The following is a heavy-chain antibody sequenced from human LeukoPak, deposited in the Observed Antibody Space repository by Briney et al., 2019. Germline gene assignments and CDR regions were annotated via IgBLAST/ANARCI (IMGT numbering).Heavy chain of an antibody. Sequence: GGSLRLSCAASGFTVSSNYMSWVRQAPGKGLEWVSVIYSGGSTYYADSVKGRFTISRDNSKNTLYLQMNSLRAEDTAVYYCARDYAKAPYYYYGMDVWGQGTTVTVSS. V-gene: IGHV3-66*01. CDR2: IYSGGST. CDR3: ARDYAKAPYYYYGMDV. CDR1: GFTVSSNY. J-gene: IGHJ6*02. D-gene: IGHD4-17*01.